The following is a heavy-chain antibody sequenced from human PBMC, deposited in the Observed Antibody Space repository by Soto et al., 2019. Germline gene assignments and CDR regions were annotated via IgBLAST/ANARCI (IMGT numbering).Heavy chain of an antibody. Sequence: GASVKIACKASGYTFTTYVFHWVRQAPGQRLEWMGWINAGNGNTKYSQKFQGRVTITRDTSASTAYMELSSLRSEDTAVYYCARHGSGWYLDSWGQGTLVTAPQ. CDR3: ARHGSGWYLDS. D-gene: IGHD6-19*01. J-gene: IGHJ4*02. CDR1: GYTFTTYV. CDR2: INAGNGNT. V-gene: IGHV1-3*01.